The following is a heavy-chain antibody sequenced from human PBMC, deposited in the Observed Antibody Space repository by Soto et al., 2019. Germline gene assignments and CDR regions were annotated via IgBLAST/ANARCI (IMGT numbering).Heavy chain of an antibody. V-gene: IGHV6-1*01. J-gene: IGHJ6*02. CDR3: ARDWGYRGDPTYYDGTDV. CDR1: GHTVSTNNAT. CDR2: IYYKCRWYN. D-gene: IGHD3-16*01. Sequence: SQSVALTHGISGHTVSTNNATWNSIRQSPSRGLEWLERIYYKCRWYNDYSESLKSRIAISPDKSRNQFSLQLNSVIPEGPALYYSARDWGYRGDPTYYDGTDVWGQGTKVTVSS.